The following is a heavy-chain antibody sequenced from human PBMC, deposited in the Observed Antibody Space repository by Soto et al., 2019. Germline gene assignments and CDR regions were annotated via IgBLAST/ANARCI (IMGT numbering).Heavy chain of an antibody. V-gene: IGHV4-59*12. CDR3: ARASRSFMHV. J-gene: IGHJ6*02. CDR1: GDSISDYY. CDR2: TYHSGST. Sequence: QVQLQESGPGLVKPSETLSLTCSVSGDSISDYYWSWIRQPPGKGLEWIGYTYHSGSTYYNPSLKIRVTISVDTSKNQFTLQLRSLTASDTAVDYSARASRSFMHVWGQVTTVTVSS.